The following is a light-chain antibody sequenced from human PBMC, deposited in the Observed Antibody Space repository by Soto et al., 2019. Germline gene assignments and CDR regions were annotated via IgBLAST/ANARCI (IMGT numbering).Light chain of an antibody. V-gene: IGLV1-51*02. J-gene: IGLJ1*01. CDR3: ATWDSSLSAGL. Sequence: QSALTQPLSVSAAPGQKVTISCSGSSSNTGNNYVSWYQQLPGAAPKLLIYENDKRPSGIPDRFSGSKSGTSATLGITGHQTGDEADYYCATWDSSLSAGLFGTGTKVTVL. CDR2: END. CDR1: SSNTGNNY.